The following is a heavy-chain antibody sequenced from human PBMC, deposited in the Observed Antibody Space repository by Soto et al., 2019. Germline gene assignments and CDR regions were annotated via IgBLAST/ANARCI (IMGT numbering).Heavy chain of an antibody. CDR1: VGSISSRDW. V-gene: IGHV4-4*02. J-gene: IGHJ4*02. CDR2: MYHSGGT. Sequence: SETLSLTCAFSVGSISSRDWWTWVRHAPGKGLEWMGKMYHSGGTDYSPSLKSRVTISIDKSQKHFSLKLSSVTAADTAVYFCAAVNAASMLHSWGRGTPVPLSS. D-gene: IGHD3-16*01. CDR3: AAVNAASMLHS.